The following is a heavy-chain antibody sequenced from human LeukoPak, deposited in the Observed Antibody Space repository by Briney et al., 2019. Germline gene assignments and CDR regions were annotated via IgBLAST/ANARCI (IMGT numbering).Heavy chain of an antibody. J-gene: IGHJ4*02. CDR2: ISGSGGST. Sequence: PGGSLRLSCAASGFTFSSYGMSWVRQAPGKGLEWVSAISGSGGSTYYADSVKGRFTISRDNSKSTLSLQMNSLRAEDTAVYYCARRRDSGSLQHFDYWGQGTLVTVSS. CDR3: ARRRDSGSLQHFDY. CDR1: GFTFSSYG. V-gene: IGHV3-23*01. D-gene: IGHD1-26*01.